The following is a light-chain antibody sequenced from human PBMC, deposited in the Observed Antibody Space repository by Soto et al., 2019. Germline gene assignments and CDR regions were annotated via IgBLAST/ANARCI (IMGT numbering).Light chain of an antibody. J-gene: IGLJ1*01. Sequence: QSVLTQPPSASGSPGQSIIISCTGASSDVGNYNYVSWYQQHPGKAPKLIIYDVSNRPSGVSNRFSGSKSGNTASLTISGLQAEDEADYYCSSYTSSTTLYVFGTGTKV. CDR2: DVS. CDR1: SSDVGNYNY. V-gene: IGLV2-14*03. CDR3: SSYTSSTTLYV.